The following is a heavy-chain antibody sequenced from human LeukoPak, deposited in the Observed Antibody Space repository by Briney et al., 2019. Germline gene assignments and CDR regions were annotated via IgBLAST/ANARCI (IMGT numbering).Heavy chain of an antibody. D-gene: IGHD3-10*01. CDR3: AREGWFGELEY. Sequence: GGSLRLSCAGSGFNFQYAWMTWVHQAPGKGLEWVANIKQDGSEKYYVDSVKGRFTISRDNAKNSLYLQMNSLRAEGTAVYYCAREGWFGELEYWGQGTLLTVSS. J-gene: IGHJ4*02. CDR2: IKQDGSEK. CDR1: GFNFQYAW. V-gene: IGHV3-7*05.